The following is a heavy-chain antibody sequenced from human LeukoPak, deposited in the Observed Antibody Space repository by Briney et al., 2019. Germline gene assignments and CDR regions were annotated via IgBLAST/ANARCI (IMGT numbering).Heavy chain of an antibody. J-gene: IGHJ4*02. CDR3: ARDYFSARYCSGGSCYPTTFHY. CDR1: GFTFSSYW. Sequence: PGGSLRLSCAASGFTFSSYWMHWVRQVPGKGLVWVSRTNSDGSSTSYADSVKGRFTISRDNAKNTVYLQMNSLRAEDTAVYYCARDYFSARYCSGGSCYPTTFHYWGQGTLVTVSS. V-gene: IGHV3-74*01. CDR2: TNSDGSST. D-gene: IGHD2-15*01.